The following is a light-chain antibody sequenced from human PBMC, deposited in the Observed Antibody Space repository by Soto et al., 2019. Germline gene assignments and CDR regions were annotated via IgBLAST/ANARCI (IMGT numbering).Light chain of an antibody. CDR3: QQRSNWT. CDR2: DAY. J-gene: IGKJ1*01. CDR1: QSVSSY. V-gene: IGKV3-11*01. Sequence: EIVLTQSPATLSLSPGERATLSCRASQSVSSYLAWYQQKPGQATRLLIYDAYNRATGIPARFSGSVSGTEFTLTISSLEPDDFAVYYCQQRSNWTFGQGTKVEIK.